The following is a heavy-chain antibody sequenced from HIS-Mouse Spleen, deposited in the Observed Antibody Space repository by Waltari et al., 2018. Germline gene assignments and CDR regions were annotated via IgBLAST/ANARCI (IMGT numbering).Heavy chain of an antibody. Sequence: QVQLVQSGAEVKKPGASVKVSCKASGYTFTGYYMHWVRQAPGQGLEWMGWINPTGGGQTNAQKFRGRGTMTRDTSISTAYMRLSRMRSDDTAVYYCAGDTIAVAGLTRDYWGQGTLVTVSS. J-gene: IGHJ4*02. CDR3: AGDTIAVAGLTRDY. D-gene: IGHD6-19*01. CDR2: INPTGGGQ. CDR1: GYTFTGYY. V-gene: IGHV1-2*02.